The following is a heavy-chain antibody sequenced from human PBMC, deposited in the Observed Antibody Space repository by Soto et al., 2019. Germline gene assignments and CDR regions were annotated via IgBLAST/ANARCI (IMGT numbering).Heavy chain of an antibody. V-gene: IGHV4-31*03. CDR2: FYYDGTT. D-gene: IGHD3-9*01. Sequence: QVQLQESGPGLVKPSQTLSLTCSLSGGSISSEGYYWTWIRQHPGRGLEWIGDFYYDGTTSYSPSRKSRLTISIDTSNNHCYLRLTSVTAADTAVYYCARRHDILTGSDSFDVWGRGTMVNVSS. CDR1: GGSISSEGYY. CDR3: ARRHDILTGSDSFDV. J-gene: IGHJ3*01.